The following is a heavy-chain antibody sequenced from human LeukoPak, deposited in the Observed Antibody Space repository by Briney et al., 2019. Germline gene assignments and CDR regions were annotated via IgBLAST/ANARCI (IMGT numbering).Heavy chain of an antibody. J-gene: IGHJ4*02. Sequence: GRSLRLSCAASGFTFDDYAMHWVRQAPGKGLEWVSGISWNSGSIGYADSVKGRFTISRDNAKNSLYLQMNSLRAEDMALYYCAKDIGYDFWSGSYFDYWGQGTLVTVSS. CDR3: AKDIGYDFWSGSYFDY. CDR2: ISWNSGSI. V-gene: IGHV3-9*03. D-gene: IGHD3-3*01. CDR1: GFTFDDYA.